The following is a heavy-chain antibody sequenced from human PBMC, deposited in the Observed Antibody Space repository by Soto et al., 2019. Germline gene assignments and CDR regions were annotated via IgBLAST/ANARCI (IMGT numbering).Heavy chain of an antibody. CDR2: ISSSSSTI. V-gene: IGHV3-48*02. Sequence: GGSLRLSCAASGFTFSSYSMNWVRQAPGKGLEWVSYISSSSSTIYYADSVKGRFTISRDNAKNSLYLQMNSLRDEDTAVYYCARDLQYQLLWPGWFDPWGQGTLVTVSS. CDR1: GFTFSSYS. D-gene: IGHD2-2*01. CDR3: ARDLQYQLLWPGWFDP. J-gene: IGHJ5*02.